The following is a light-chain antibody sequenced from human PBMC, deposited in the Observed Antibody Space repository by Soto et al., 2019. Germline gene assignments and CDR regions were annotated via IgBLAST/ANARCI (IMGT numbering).Light chain of an antibody. CDR2: DAS. Sequence: EIVLTQSPATLSLSPGERATLSCRASQSVSSYLAWYQQKPGQAPRLLIYDASNRATGIPARFSGSGSGTDFTLTISSLEPEDFAVYYCQQRSNWPPTFGKGNKV. V-gene: IGKV3-11*01. CDR3: QQRSNWPPT. J-gene: IGKJ1*01. CDR1: QSVSSY.